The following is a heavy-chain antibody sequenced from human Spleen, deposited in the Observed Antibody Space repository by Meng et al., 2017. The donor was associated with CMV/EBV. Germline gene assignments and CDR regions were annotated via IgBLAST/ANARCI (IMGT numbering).Heavy chain of an antibody. D-gene: IGHD1-26*01. J-gene: IGHJ3*02. V-gene: IGHV3-7*01. Sequence: GGSLRLSCAASGFTFDDYAMHWVRQAPGKGLEWVANIKQDGSEKYYVDSVKGRFTISRDNAKNSLYLQMNSLRAEDTAVYHCARYRFLGDAFDIWGQGTMVTVSS. CDR3: ARYRFLGDAFDI. CDR2: IKQDGSEK. CDR1: GFTFDDYA.